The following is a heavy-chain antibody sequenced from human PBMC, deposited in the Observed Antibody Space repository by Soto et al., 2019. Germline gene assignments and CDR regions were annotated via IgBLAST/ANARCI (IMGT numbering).Heavy chain of an antibody. V-gene: IGHV5-51*01. J-gene: IGHJ4*02. Sequence: GESLKISCKGSGYSFNKYWIGWVRQMAGKGLEWMGVIYPGDSDIRYGPSFQGQVTISVDKSTSTAYLQWSSLKASDTAMYYCARKEQWLRAGLFDYWGQGTLVTVSS. D-gene: IGHD6-19*01. CDR2: IYPGDSDI. CDR3: ARKEQWLRAGLFDY. CDR1: GYSFNKYW.